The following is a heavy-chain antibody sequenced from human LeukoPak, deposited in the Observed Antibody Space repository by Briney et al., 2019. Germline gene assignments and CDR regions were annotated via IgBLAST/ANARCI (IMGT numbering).Heavy chain of an antibody. D-gene: IGHD2-21*02. CDR3: ARARVVVTAPTYNWFDP. Sequence: SETLSLTCTVSGGSISSSSFYWGWIRQPPGKGLEWIGSIYYSGSTYYNPSLKSRVTISVDTSKNQFSLKLSSVTAADTAVYYCARARVVVTAPTYNWFDPWGQGTLVTVSS. V-gene: IGHV4-39*07. CDR2: IYYSGST. CDR1: GGSISSSSFY. J-gene: IGHJ5*02.